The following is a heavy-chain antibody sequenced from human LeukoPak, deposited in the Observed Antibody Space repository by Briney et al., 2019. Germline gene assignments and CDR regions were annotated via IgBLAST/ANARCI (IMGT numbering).Heavy chain of an antibody. D-gene: IGHD5-24*01. J-gene: IGHJ4*02. CDR2: ISGRGGNT. CDR1: GFTFSSYA. CDR3: ARSRDGYNSYYFDY. Sequence: GGSLRLSCAASGFTFSSYAMSWVRQAPGKGLEWVSVISGRGGNTYYADSVKGRFTISRDNSKNTLWLQMNSLRAEDTAVYYCARSRDGYNSYYFDYWGQGTLVTVSS. V-gene: IGHV3-23*01.